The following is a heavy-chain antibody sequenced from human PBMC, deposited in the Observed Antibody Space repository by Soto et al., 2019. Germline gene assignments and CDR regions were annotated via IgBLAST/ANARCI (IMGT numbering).Heavy chain of an antibody. J-gene: IGHJ3*02. CDR3: ATLGGGELSYAFDI. V-gene: IGHV4-4*02. CDR1: GGSISSSNW. D-gene: IGHD3-16*02. CDR2: IYHSGST. Sequence: SETLSLTCAVSGGSISSSNWWSWVRQPPGKGLEWIGEIYHSGSTNYNPSLKSRVTISVDKSKNQFSLKLSSVTAADTAVYYCATLGGGELSYAFDIWGQGTMVTVSS.